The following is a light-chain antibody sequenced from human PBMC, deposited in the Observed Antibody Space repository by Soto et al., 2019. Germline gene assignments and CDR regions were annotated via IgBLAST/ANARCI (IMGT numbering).Light chain of an antibody. CDR2: KAS. CDR3: QQYKTYWT. J-gene: IGKJ1*01. CDR1: QSVSSW. Sequence: DIQMTQSPSTLSASVGDRVTITCRASQSVSSWLGWFQQKPGKAPKLLIYKASSLQSGVSSRSSGGGSRKEFTLTISILQPDDLATYYRQQYKTYWTFGPGTKVDI. V-gene: IGKV1-5*03.